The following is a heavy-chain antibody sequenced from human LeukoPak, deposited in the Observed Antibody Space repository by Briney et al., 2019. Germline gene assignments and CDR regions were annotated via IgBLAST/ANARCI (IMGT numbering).Heavy chain of an antibody. J-gene: IGHJ3*02. V-gene: IGHV4-39*01. CDR3: ARLIRGSWHPALSAFDI. CDR1: GGSISSSNYY. Sequence: SETLSLTCTVSGGSISSSNYYWGWIRQPPGKGLEWIGSIYYSGSTYYNPSLRSRVTISVDTSKKQFSLKLSSVTAADTALYYCARLIRGSWHPALSAFDIWGQGTRVTVSS. CDR2: IYYSGST. D-gene: IGHD6-13*01.